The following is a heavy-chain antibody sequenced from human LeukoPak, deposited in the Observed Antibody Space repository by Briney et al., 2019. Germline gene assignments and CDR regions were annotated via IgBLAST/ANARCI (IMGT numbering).Heavy chain of an antibody. CDR3: AHYYDSSAWAY. CDR1: RGTFSSYA. V-gene: IGHV1-69*04. CDR2: IIPILGIA. D-gene: IGHD3-22*01. J-gene: IGHJ4*02. Sequence: GASVKVSCKASRGTFSSYAISWVRQAPGQGLEWMGRIIPILGIANYAQKFQGRVTITADKSTSTAYMELSSLRSEDTAVYYCAHYYDSSAWAYWGQGTLVTVSS.